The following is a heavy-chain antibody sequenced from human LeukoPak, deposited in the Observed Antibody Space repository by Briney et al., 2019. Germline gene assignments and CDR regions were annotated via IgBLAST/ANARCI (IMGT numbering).Heavy chain of an antibody. D-gene: IGHD3-10*01. CDR1: GGTFIIYA. CDR3: ARDSLIWFGELTYYYYGMDV. V-gene: IGHV1-18*01. J-gene: IGHJ6*02. CDR2: ISSYNGNT. Sequence: ASVKVSCKASGGTFIIYAIIWLLQAPGQGLEWMVWISSYNGNTNYSQNLQGRVTITTDTSTSTAYMALRSLRSDDTAVYYCARDSLIWFGELTYYYYGMDVWGQGTTVTVSS.